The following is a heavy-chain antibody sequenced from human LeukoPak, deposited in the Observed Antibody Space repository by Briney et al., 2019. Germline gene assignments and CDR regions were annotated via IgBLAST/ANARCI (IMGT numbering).Heavy chain of an antibody. J-gene: IGHJ4*02. V-gene: IGHV4-34*01. CDR2: INHSGNT. CDR3: AGGYSYGLNYFDY. CDR1: GGSFSGYY. D-gene: IGHD5-18*01. Sequence: SETLSLTCAVYGGSFSGYYWSRIRQPPGKGLEWIGEINHSGNTNYNPSPKSRVTISVDTSKNQFSLKLSSVTAADTAVYYCAGGYSYGLNYFDYWGQGALVTVSS.